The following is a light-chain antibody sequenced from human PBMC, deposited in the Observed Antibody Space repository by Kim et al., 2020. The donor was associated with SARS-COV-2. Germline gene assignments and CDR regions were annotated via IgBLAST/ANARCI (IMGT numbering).Light chain of an antibody. J-gene: IGLJ2*01. CDR2: EVT. Sequence: QSALTQPASVSGSPGQSITISCTGTSSDVGGYTYLSWYQQHPGKAPKLIIYEVTNRPSGVSNRFSGSKSDSTASLTISGLQAEDEAHYYCSSYQRITTAHVVFGGGTQLTVL. CDR1: SSDVGGYTY. V-gene: IGLV2-14*01. CDR3: SSYQRITTAHVV.